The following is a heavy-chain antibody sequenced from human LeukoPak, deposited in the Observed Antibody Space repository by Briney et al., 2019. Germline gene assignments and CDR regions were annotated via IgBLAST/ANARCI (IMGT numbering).Heavy chain of an antibody. D-gene: IGHD3-10*01. CDR1: GGSISSGGYY. V-gene: IGHV4-30-2*01. CDR2: IYHSGST. J-gene: IGHJ6*03. CDR3: ARDNLWFGELGPNYYYMDV. Sequence: SETLSLTCTVSGGSISSGGYYWSWIRQPPGKGLEWIGYIYHSGSTYYNPSLKSRVTISVDRSKNQFSLKLSSVTAADTAVYYCARDNLWFGELGPNYYYMDVWGKGTTVTVSS.